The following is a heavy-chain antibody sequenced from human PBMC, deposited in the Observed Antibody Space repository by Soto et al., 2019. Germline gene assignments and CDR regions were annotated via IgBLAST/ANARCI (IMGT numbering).Heavy chain of an antibody. D-gene: IGHD3-16*01. CDR3: TTLGPNDYYYYMDV. V-gene: IGHV3-15*01. CDR1: GFTFSNAW. J-gene: IGHJ6*03. CDR2: IKSKTDGGTT. Sequence: GGSLRLSCAASGFTFSNAWMSWVRQAPGKGLEWVGRIKSKTDGGTTDYAAPVKGRFTISRDDSKNTLYLQMNSLKTEDTAVYYCTTLGPNDYYYYMDVWGKGTTVTVSS.